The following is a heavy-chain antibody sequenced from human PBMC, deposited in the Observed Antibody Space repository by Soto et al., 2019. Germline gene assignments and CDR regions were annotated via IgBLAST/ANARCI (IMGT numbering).Heavy chain of an antibody. CDR3: ARATKSENYDSSGYSFLFDY. D-gene: IGHD3-22*01. CDR2: IIPIFGTA. CDR1: GGTFSSYA. Sequence: SVKVSCKASGGTFSSYAISWVRQAPGQGLEWMGGIIPIFGTANYAQKFQGRVTITADESTSTAYMELSSLRSEDTAVYYCARATKSENYDSSGYSFLFDYWGQGTLVTVSS. J-gene: IGHJ4*02. V-gene: IGHV1-69*13.